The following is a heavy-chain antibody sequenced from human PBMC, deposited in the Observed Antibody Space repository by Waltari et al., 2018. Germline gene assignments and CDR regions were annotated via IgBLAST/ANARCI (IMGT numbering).Heavy chain of an antibody. CDR3: ARGDLHYGSSGFFY. Sequence: QVQLHQWGAGLLKPSETLSLTCGGPAGSFNDYYWTCIRQPPGKGLEWIGEIHHSGTPDYNPSLNSRLTMSVDTAKKQISLKMSSVTAADTAVYYCARGDLHYGSSGFFYWGQGALVTVSS. V-gene: IGHV4-34*01. CDR1: AGSFNDYY. D-gene: IGHD3-22*01. J-gene: IGHJ4*02. CDR2: IHHSGTP.